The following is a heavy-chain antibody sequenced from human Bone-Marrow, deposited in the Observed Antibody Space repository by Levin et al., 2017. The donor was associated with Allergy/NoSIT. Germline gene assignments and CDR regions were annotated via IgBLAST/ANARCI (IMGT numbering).Heavy chain of an antibody. Sequence: GESLKISCKASGYTFTSYDINWVRQATGQGLEWMGWMNPNSGNTGYAQKFQGRVTMTRNTSISTAYMELSSLRSEDTAVYYCARFYRARSAFDIWGQGTMVTVSS. CDR3: ARFYRARSAFDI. J-gene: IGHJ3*02. D-gene: IGHD1-26*01. CDR2: MNPNSGNT. CDR1: GYTFTSYD. V-gene: IGHV1-8*01.